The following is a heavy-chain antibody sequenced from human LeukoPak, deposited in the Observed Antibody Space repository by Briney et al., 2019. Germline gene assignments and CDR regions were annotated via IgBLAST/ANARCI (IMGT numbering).Heavy chain of an antibody. Sequence: GESLRLSCAASGFTFDDYAMHWVRQAPGKGLEWVSGISWNSGSIGYADSVKGRFTISRDNAKNSLYLQMNSLRAEDTALYYCAKASYDILTASDFDYWGQGTPVTVSS. J-gene: IGHJ4*02. CDR1: GFTFDDYA. V-gene: IGHV3-9*01. D-gene: IGHD3-9*01. CDR3: AKASYDILTASDFDY. CDR2: ISWNSGSI.